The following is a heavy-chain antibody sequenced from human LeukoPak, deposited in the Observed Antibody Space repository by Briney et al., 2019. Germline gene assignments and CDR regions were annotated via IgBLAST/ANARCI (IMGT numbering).Heavy chain of an antibody. CDR3: AKVGLYYGSGTRYYYMDV. D-gene: IGHD3-10*01. V-gene: IGHV3-13*01. CDR2: IGTAGDT. J-gene: IGHJ6*03. Sequence: GGSLRLSCAASGFTFSSYDMHWVRQATGKGLEWVSAIGTAGDTYYPDSVKGRFTISRDNSKNTLYLQMNSLRAEDTAVYYCAKVGLYYGSGTRYYYMDVWGKGTTVTVSS. CDR1: GFTFSSYD.